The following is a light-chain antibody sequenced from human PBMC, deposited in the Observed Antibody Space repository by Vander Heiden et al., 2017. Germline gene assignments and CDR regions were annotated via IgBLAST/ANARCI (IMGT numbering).Light chain of an antibody. CDR1: QSVSSY. J-gene: IGKJ4*01. CDR3: QQRSNWPRLT. Sequence: EIVLTQSPATLSLSPGEGATLSCRASQSVSSYLAWYQQKPGQAPRLLIYDASNRATGIPARFSGSGYGTDFTLTISSLEPEDFALYYCQQRSNWPRLTFGGGTKVEIK. CDR2: DAS. V-gene: IGKV3-11*01.